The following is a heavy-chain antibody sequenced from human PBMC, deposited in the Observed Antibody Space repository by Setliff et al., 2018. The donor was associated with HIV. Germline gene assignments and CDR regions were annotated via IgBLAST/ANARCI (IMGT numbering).Heavy chain of an antibody. Sequence: PGGSLRLSCAASGFTFSSYWMHWVRQVPGKGLVWVSRINSDGSNTTYADSVKGRFTISRDNAKNTLYLQMNSLRAEDTAVFYCARDKSYYYDSTVSRGLYYFDYWGQGTLGTV. D-gene: IGHD3-22*01. CDR1: GFTFSSYW. CDR2: INSDGSNT. V-gene: IGHV3-74*01. CDR3: ARDKSYYYDSTVSRGLYYFDY. J-gene: IGHJ4*02.